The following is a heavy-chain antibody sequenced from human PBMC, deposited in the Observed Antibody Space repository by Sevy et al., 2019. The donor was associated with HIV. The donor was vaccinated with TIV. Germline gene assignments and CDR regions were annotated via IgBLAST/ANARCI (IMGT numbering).Heavy chain of an antibody. D-gene: IGHD6-13*01. J-gene: IGHJ4*02. Sequence: GGSLRLSCAASGFNLDDYAMHWVRQAPGKGLEWVSGINWNSGSIAYADSVKGRFSISRDNAKNSLYLQLNSLRAEDTAVYYSAKEYGGWYTSTWYFFDYWGQGTLVTVSS. CDR1: GFNLDDYA. CDR2: INWNSGSI. CDR3: AKEYGGWYTSTWYFFDY. V-gene: IGHV3-9*01.